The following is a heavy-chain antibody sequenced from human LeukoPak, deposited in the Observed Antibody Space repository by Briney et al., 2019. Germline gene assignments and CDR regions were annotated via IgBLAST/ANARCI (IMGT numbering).Heavy chain of an antibody. J-gene: IGHJ4*02. D-gene: IGHD4-17*01. CDR2: IYYSGST. CDR3: ARETGPTVFDY. Sequence: SETLSLTCTVSGGSISSYYWSWIRQPPGKGLEWIGSIYYSGSTYYNPSLKSRVTISVDTSKNQFSLKLSSVTAADTAVYYCARETGPTVFDYWGQGTLATVSS. V-gene: IGHV4-39*07. CDR1: GGSISSYY.